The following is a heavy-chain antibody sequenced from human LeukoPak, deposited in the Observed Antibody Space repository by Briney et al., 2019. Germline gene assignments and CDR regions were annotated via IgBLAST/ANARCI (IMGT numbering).Heavy chain of an antibody. D-gene: IGHD6-19*01. Sequence: GGSLRLSCAASGFTFSSYTMHWVRQAPGKGLEWVAVISYDEANIFYSDSVKGRFTISRDNSKNTLYLQMNSLRVEETAVYHCAREIITGWPDCWGQGTLVTVSS. CDR3: AREIITGWPDC. V-gene: IGHV3-30-3*01. J-gene: IGHJ4*02. CDR2: ISYDEANI. CDR1: GFTFSSYT.